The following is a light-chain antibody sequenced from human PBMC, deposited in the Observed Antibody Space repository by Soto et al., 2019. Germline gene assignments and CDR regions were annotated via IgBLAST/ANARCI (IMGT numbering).Light chain of an antibody. V-gene: IGKV1-5*01. Sequence: DIQMTQSPSTLSASVGDRVTITCRASQSISSWLAWSQVKPGEAPKLLIYDASTLGTGVPSRFSGSGSGTEFTLTINALQPDDFATYFCQHYNTHSQTFGQGTRVDIE. J-gene: IGKJ1*01. CDR1: QSISSW. CDR3: QHYNTHSQT. CDR2: DAS.